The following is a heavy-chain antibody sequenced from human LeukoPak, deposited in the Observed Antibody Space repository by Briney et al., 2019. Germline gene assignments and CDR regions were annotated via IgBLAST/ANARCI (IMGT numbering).Heavy chain of an antibody. D-gene: IGHD7-27*01. V-gene: IGHV4-39*01. CDR3: ASLGYFDY. Sequence: SETLSLTCTVSGGSISSISYYSGSIRQPPGKGLEWIGSIYYSGHTYYNPSLKSRVSISVDTSKNQLSLKLSSVTAADTAVYYCASLGYFDYWGQGTLVTVSS. CDR2: IYYSGHT. J-gene: IGHJ4*02. CDR1: GGSISSISYY.